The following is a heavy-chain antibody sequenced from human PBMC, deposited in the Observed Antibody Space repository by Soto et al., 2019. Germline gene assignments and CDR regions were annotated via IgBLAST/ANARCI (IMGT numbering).Heavy chain of an antibody. Sequence: QVQLVQSGAEVKKPGSSVKVSCKASGGTFSSYTISWVRQAPGQGLEWMGRIIPILGIADYAQKFQGRVTITADKSTMTASRELSSLRSEDTAVYYCASDNHRDYSASGSYSYYYGMDVWGQGTTVTVSS. CDR2: IIPILGIA. V-gene: IGHV1-69*02. D-gene: IGHD3-10*01. CDR3: ASDNHRDYSASGSYSYYYGMDV. J-gene: IGHJ6*02. CDR1: GGTFSSYT.